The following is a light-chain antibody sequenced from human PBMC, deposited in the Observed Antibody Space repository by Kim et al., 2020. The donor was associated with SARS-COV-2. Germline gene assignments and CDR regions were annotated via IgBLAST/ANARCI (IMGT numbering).Light chain of an antibody. CDR3: SSKAGSDIYV. J-gene: IGLJ1*01. V-gene: IGLV2-8*01. CDR1: SSDVGRYKY. CDR2: EVS. Sequence: QSVLTQPPSASGSPGQSVTISCTGTSSDVGRYKYVSWYQQYPGKAPKLIVYEVSQRISGVPDRFSGSKSGNTASLTISGLQAEDEADYHCSSKAGSDIYVFGTGTKVTVL.